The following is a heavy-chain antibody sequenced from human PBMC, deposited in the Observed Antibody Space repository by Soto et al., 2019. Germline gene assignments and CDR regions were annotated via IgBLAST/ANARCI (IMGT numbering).Heavy chain of an antibody. Sequence: GGSLRLSCAASGFTFSSYAMSWVRQAPGKGLEWVSAISGSGGSTYYVDSVKGRFTISRDNSKNTLYLQMNSLRAEDTAVYYCAKIEGFYYGMDVWGQGTTVTVSS. D-gene: IGHD2-15*01. CDR2: ISGSGGST. V-gene: IGHV3-23*01. CDR1: GFTFSSYA. CDR3: AKIEGFYYGMDV. J-gene: IGHJ6*02.